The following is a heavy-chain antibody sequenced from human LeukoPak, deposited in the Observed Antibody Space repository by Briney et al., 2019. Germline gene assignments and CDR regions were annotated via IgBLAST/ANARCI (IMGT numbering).Heavy chain of an antibody. D-gene: IGHD6-6*01. J-gene: IGHJ4*02. CDR2: IYSGDST. CDR1: GFTVSSYY. CDR3: ATTVYSSSFPFDY. V-gene: IGHV3-66*01. Sequence: PGGSLRLSCAASGFTVSSYYMSWVRQAPGKGLEWVSVIYSGDSTSYADSVKGRFTISRDNSKNTLYVQMNSLRAEDTAIYYCATTVYSSSFPFDYWGQGTLVTVSS.